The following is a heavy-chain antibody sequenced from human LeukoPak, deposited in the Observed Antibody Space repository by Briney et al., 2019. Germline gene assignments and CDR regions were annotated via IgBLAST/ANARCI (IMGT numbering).Heavy chain of an antibody. CDR1: GFTFSSYW. V-gene: IGHV3-7*03. CDR2: IKQDGSEK. Sequence: GGSLRLSCAASGFTFSSYWMSWVRQAPGNGLEWVANIKQDGSEKYYVDSVKGRFTISRDNAKNSLYLQMNSLKTEDTAVYYCTGGSGWYSPDYWGQGTLVTVSS. D-gene: IGHD6-19*01. J-gene: IGHJ4*02. CDR3: TGGSGWYSPDY.